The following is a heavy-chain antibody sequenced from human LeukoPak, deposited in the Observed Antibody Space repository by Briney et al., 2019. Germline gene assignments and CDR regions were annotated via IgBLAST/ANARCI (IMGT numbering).Heavy chain of an antibody. CDR2: ISGSGGST. Sequence: HPGGSLRPSCAASGFTFSSYAMSWVRQAPGKGLEWVSAISGSGGSTYYADSVKGRFTISRDNSKNTLYLQMNSLRAEDTAVYYCAKEGGLWFGEPFDYWGQGTLVTVSS. D-gene: IGHD3-10*01. CDR3: AKEGGLWFGEPFDY. CDR1: GFTFSSYA. V-gene: IGHV3-23*01. J-gene: IGHJ4*02.